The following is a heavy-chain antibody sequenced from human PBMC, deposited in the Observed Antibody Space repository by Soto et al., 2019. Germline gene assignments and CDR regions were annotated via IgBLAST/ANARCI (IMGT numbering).Heavy chain of an antibody. CDR1: GFSFSTYN. Sequence: GGSLRLSCAASGFSFSTYNMNWVRQAPGRGLEWVSYISDSGSLTYNADSVRGRFTISRDNSKNTLYLQMNSLRAEDTAVYYCARRTFGSSRSFDIWGQGTMVTVSS. D-gene: IGHD6-6*01. CDR3: ARRTFGSSRSFDI. J-gene: IGHJ3*02. V-gene: IGHV3-23*01. CDR2: ISDSGSLT.